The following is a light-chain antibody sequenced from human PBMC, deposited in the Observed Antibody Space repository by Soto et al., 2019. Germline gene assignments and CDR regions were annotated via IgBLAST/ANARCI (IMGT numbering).Light chain of an antibody. CDR1: QGISSY. CDR3: QHFSSYPLT. J-gene: IGKJ5*01. Sequence: DIQLTQSPSFLSASVGDRVTITCRASQGISSYLAWYQQRPGKAPKLLIYAASTLQSGVPSRFSGSGSGTEFTLAISSLQPEDFATYDCQHFSSYPLTFGQGTRLEIK. CDR2: AAS. V-gene: IGKV1-9*01.